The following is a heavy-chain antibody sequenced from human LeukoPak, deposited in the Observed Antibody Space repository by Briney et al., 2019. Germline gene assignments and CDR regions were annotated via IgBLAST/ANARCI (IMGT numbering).Heavy chain of an antibody. CDR2: IYYSGST. Sequence: SETLSLTCTVSGGSISSYYWSWIRQPPGKGLEWIGYIYYSGSTNYNPSLKSRATISVDTSKNQFSLKLSSVTAADTAVYYCARSATVAGAFDIWGQGTKVTVSS. CDR1: GGSISSYY. CDR3: ARSATVAGAFDI. J-gene: IGHJ3*02. D-gene: IGHD4-17*01. V-gene: IGHV4-59*01.